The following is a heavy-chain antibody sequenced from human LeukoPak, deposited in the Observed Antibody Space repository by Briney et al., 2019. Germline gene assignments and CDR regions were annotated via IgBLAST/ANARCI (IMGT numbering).Heavy chain of an antibody. CDR1: GFTFSSYS. D-gene: IGHD6-13*01. CDR2: ISSSSSYI. V-gene: IGHV3-21*01. CDR3: ARDTGHRRGIAAAGLDY. J-gene: IGHJ4*02. Sequence: GGSLRLSCAASGFTFSSYSMNWVRQAPGKGLEWVSSISSSSSYIYYADSVKGRFTISRDNAKSSLYLQMNSLRAEDTAVYYCARDTGHRRGIAAAGLDYWGQGTLVTVSS.